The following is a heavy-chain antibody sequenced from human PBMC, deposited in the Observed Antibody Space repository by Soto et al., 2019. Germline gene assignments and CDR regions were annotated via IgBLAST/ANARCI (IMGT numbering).Heavy chain of an antibody. V-gene: IGHV3-15*01. CDR3: TTPHPELEANNFDY. Sequence: EVQLVESGGGLVKPGGSLRLSCAASGFTFSNAWMSWVRQAPGKGLEWVGRIKSKTDGGTTDYAAPVKGRFTISRDDSKNPLYLQMNSLKTEDTAVYYCTTPHPELEANNFDYWGQGTLVTVSS. CDR2: IKSKTDGGTT. D-gene: IGHD1-1*01. CDR1: GFTFSNAW. J-gene: IGHJ4*02.